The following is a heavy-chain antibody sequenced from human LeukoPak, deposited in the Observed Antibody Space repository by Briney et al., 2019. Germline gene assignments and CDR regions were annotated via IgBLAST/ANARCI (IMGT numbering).Heavy chain of an antibody. CDR2: VSGNNDNI. D-gene: IGHD2-8*02. Sequence: ASVKVSCKASGYTFTSYDINWVRQATGQGLEWMGWVSGNNDNIDYAEKFQGRITMTTDTSTSTAYMELRSLTSDDTAIYYCAKYGTGYFDYWGQGTLITVSS. V-gene: IGHV1-18*01. CDR1: GYTFTSYD. CDR3: AKYGTGYFDY. J-gene: IGHJ4*02.